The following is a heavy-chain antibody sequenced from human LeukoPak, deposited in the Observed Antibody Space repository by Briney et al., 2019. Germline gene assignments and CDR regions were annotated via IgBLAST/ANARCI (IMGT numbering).Heavy chain of an antibody. D-gene: IGHD5-18*01. V-gene: IGHV1-18*01. CDR3: ARRYSYESWFDP. Sequence: ASVKVSCKASGYTFTSYGISWVRQAPGQGLEWMGWISAYNGNTNYAQKLQGRVTMTTDTSTSTAYMELRSLRSDDTAAYYCARRYSYESWFDPWGQGTLVTVSS. J-gene: IGHJ5*02. CDR2: ISAYNGNT. CDR1: GYTFTSYG.